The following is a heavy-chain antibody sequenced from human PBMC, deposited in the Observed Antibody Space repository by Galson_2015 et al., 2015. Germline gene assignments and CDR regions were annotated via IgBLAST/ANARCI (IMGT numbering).Heavy chain of an antibody. V-gene: IGHV1-2*04. CDR1: GYIFTGDF. J-gene: IGHJ6*02. CDR2: INCKSGET. Sequence: SVKVCCKASGYIFTGDFIHWRRQAPGQGLGRMGWINCKSGETGDAKKLEGWVIMTRDTSSTTAYMVISGLNLDATAMYYCVRDWDVWGQGTTVIVSS. CDR3: VRDWDV.